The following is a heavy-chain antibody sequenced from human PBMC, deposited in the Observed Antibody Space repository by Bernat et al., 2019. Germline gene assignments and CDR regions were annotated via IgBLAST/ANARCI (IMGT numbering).Heavy chain of an antibody. V-gene: IGHV1-2*04. CDR3: ARELLGDYDILTGYYNGPSFDY. D-gene: IGHD3-9*01. J-gene: IGHJ4*02. CDR2: INPNSGGT. CDR1: GYTFTGYY. Sequence: QVQLVQSGAEVKKPGASVKVSCKASGYTFTGYYMHWVRQAPGQGLEWMGWINPNSGGTSYAQKFQGWVTMTRDTSISTAYMELSRLRSDDTAVYYCARELLGDYDILTGYYNGPSFDYWGQGTLVTVSS.